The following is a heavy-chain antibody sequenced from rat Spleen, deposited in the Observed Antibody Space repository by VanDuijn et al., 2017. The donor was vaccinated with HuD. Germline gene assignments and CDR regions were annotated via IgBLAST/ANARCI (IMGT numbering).Heavy chain of an antibody. CDR3: TSHGARVSRFPY. J-gene: IGHJ3*01. CDR1: GCTFSNYG. Sequence: EVQLVESGGGLVQPGRSLKLSCAVSGCTFSNYGLHWIRQAPTKSLEWVASVGPSGVSTYYRDSVKGRFTISRDNAKSTLYLQQDSLRSEDTATYYCTSHGARVSRFPYWGQRTLVTVSS. CDR2: VGPSGVST. V-gene: IGHV5-19*01. D-gene: IGHD1-4*01.